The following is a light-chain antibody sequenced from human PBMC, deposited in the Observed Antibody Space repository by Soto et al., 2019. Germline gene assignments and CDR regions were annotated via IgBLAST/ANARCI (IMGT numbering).Light chain of an antibody. CDR2: DVS. Sequence: DIQMTQSPSTLSASVGERFTITCRASQSVSNWLAWDQQKSGKAPNLLIYDVSSLESGVPSRFSGSGSGTEFILTISSLQPDDFATYYCQQYDSYSWTFGQGTKVDIK. J-gene: IGKJ1*01. V-gene: IGKV1-5*01. CDR1: QSVSNW. CDR3: QQYDSYSWT.